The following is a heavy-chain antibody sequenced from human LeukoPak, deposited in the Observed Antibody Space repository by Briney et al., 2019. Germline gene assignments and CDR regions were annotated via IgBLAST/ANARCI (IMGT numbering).Heavy chain of an antibody. D-gene: IGHD1-26*01. Sequence: GGSLRLSCAASGFTFSSYAMSWVRQAPGKGLEWVSSISGSGASTYYADSVKGRFTISRDNSKNTVYLQMNSLRAGDTAIYYCAKYAVVSTTVSSFDSWGRGALVTVSS. CDR1: GFTFSSYA. V-gene: IGHV3-23*01. CDR3: AKYAVVSTTVSSFDS. J-gene: IGHJ4*02. CDR2: ISGSGAST.